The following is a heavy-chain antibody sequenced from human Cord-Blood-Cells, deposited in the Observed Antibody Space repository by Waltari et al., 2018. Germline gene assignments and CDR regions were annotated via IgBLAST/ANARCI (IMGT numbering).Heavy chain of an antibody. D-gene: IGHD1-7*01. V-gene: IGHV3-9*01. J-gene: IGHJ4*02. CDR1: GFTFDDYA. CDR2: ISWKSGSI. CDR3: AKANGITGTLDY. Sequence: EVQLVESGGGLVQPGRSLGLSCAASGFTFDDYAMHWVRQAPGKGLEWVSGISWKSGSIGYADSVKGRFTISRDNAKNSLYLQMNSLRAEDTALYYCAKANGITGTLDYWGQGTLVTVSS.